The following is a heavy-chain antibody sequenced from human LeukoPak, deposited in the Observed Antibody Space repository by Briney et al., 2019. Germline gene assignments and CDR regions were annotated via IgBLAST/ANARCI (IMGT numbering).Heavy chain of an antibody. CDR2: INHSGST. J-gene: IGHJ4*02. CDR1: GGSFSGYY. Sequence: PSETLSLTCAVDGGSFSGYYWSWIRQPPGKGLEWIGEINHSGSTNYNPSLRSRVTISVDTSKNQFSLKLSSVTAADTAVYYCARQHSEYYFDYWGQGTLVTVSS. V-gene: IGHV4-34*01. D-gene: IGHD6-13*01. CDR3: ARQHSEYYFDY.